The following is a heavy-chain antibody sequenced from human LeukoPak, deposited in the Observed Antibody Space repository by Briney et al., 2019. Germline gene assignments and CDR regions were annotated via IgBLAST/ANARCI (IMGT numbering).Heavy chain of an antibody. V-gene: IGHV4-34*01. CDR1: GGSFSGYY. D-gene: IGHD3-10*01. CDR3: ARRTYGSGSDV. CDR2: INHSGST. J-gene: IGHJ6*04. Sequence: SETLSLTCAVYGGSFSGYYWSWIRQPPGKGLEWIGEINHSGSTNYNPSLKSRVTISVDKSKNQFSLKLSSVTAADTAVYYCARRTYGSGSDVWGKGTTVTVSS.